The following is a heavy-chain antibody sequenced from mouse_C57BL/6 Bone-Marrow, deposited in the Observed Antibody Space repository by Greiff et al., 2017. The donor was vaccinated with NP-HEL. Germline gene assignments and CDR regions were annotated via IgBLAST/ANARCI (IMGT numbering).Heavy chain of an antibody. Sequence: QVQLQQSGAELVRPGTSVKVSCKASGYAFTNYLIEWVKQRPGQGLEWIGVINPGSGGTNYNEKVKGKATLTADKSSSTAYMQLRSLTSEDSAVYFCAIWSLPDYWGQGTSVTVSS. D-gene: IGHD1-1*02. CDR2: INPGSGGT. J-gene: IGHJ4*01. CDR1: GYAFTNYL. V-gene: IGHV1-54*01. CDR3: AIWSLPDY.